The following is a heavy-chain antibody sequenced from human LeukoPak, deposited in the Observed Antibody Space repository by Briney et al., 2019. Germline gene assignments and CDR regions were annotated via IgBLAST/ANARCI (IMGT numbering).Heavy chain of an antibody. CDR3: ATRAGYGYMDV. CDR2: IYSTAST. Sequence: SETLSLTCTVSGGSTSSNYWSWIRQPPGKGLEWIGYIYSTASTNYNPSLRSRVSMSIDASKNQFYLKLSSVTAADAAVYYCATRAGYGYMDVWGKGTTVTVS. J-gene: IGHJ6*03. V-gene: IGHV4-4*09. CDR1: GGSTSSNY. D-gene: IGHD5-24*01.